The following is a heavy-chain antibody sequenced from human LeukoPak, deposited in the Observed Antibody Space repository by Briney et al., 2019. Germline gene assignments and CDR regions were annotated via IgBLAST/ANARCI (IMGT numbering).Heavy chain of an antibody. CDR1: GFTFSSYS. J-gene: IGHJ4*02. CDR3: ARAQWRRPDY. V-gene: IGHV3-48*01. CDR2: ISSSSSTI. D-gene: IGHD5-12*01. Sequence: GGSLRLSCAASGFTFSSYSMNWVRQAPGKGLEWVSYISSSSSTISYADSVKGRFTISRDSAKNSLYLQMNSLRIEDTAVYYCARAQWRRPDYWGQGTLVTVSS.